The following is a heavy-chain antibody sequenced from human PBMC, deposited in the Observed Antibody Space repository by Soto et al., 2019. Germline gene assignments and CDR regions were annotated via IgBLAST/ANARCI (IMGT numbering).Heavy chain of an antibody. V-gene: IGHV3-30*18. D-gene: IGHD6-19*01. Sequence: PGGSLRLSCAASGFTFSSYGMHWVRQAPGKGLEWVAVISYDGSNKYYADSVKGRFTISRDNSKNTLYLQMNSLRAEDTAVYYCAKEDGSGWAVTLYYYYGMDVWGQGTTVTVSS. CDR1: GFTFSSYG. J-gene: IGHJ6*02. CDR2: ISYDGSNK. CDR3: AKEDGSGWAVTLYYYYGMDV.